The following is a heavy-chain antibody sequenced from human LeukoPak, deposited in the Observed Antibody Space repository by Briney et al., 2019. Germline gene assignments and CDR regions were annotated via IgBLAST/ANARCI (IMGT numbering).Heavy chain of an antibody. CDR1: GYSFTSYW. D-gene: IGHD3-9*01. V-gene: IGHV5-51*01. J-gene: IGHJ6*02. Sequence: GEPLKISCKGSGYSFTSYWIGWVRQMPGKGLEWMGIIYPGDSDTRYSPSFQGQVTISADKSISTAYLQWSSLKASDTAMYYCAPRDFDWLRDYYYGMDVWGQGTTVTVSS. CDR3: APRDFDWLRDYYYGMDV. CDR2: IYPGDSDT.